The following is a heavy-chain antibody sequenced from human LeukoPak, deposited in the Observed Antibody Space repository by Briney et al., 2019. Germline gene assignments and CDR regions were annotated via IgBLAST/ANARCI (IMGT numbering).Heavy chain of an antibody. CDR3: ARTAARRFDY. D-gene: IGHD6-6*01. J-gene: IGHJ4*02. CDR2: INPTGGST. CDR1: GYTFPIYF. Sequence: GASVKVSCKASGYTFPIYFMHWVRQAPGQGLEWMGIINPTGGSTTYAQKFQGRVTMTRDTSTSTVYMELSSLRSDDTAVYYCARTAARRFDYWGQGTLVTVSS. V-gene: IGHV1-46*01.